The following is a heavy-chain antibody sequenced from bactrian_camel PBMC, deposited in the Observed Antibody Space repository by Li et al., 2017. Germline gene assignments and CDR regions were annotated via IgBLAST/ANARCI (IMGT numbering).Heavy chain of an antibody. Sequence: EVQLVESGGGLVQAGGSLRLSCASSGSIYGTLCMGWVRQTPGKGLEYVSFIDRAGGNTYYADSVKDRLTISRDNAKNMLYLDLNSLKTEDTAVYHCVTARFGGLSGYNYWGQGTQVTVS. CDR3: VTARFGGLSGYNY. CDR2: IDRAGGNT. J-gene: IGHJ4*01. CDR1: GSIYGTLC. D-gene: IGHD1*01. V-gene: IGHV3S31*01.